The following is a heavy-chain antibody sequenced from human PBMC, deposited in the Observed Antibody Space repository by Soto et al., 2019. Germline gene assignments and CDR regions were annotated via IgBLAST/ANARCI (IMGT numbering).Heavy chain of an antibody. V-gene: IGHV4-61*01. Sequence: IRSQDRTVAGECSTGGWFYWNCNRNPPGKALEWIGYIYYSGRTNYSPSLKSRVTMSVDTSKNQFSLKLRSVTAADTAVYYCARARDSSGLAFDIWGQGTMVTVSS. CDR2: IYYSGRT. D-gene: IGHD3-22*01. CDR3: ARARDSSGLAFDI. J-gene: IGHJ3*02. CDR1: GECSTGGWFY.